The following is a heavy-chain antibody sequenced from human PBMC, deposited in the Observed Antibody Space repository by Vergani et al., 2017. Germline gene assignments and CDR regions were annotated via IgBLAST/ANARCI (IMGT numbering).Heavy chain of an antibody. V-gene: IGHV3-23*01. CDR2: ISGSGGST. Sequence: EVQLLESGGGLVQPGGSLRLSCAASGFTFSSYAMSWVRQAPEKGLEGVSTISGSGGSTYYADSVKGRFTISRDNFKNTLYLQMNSLRAEDTAVYYCAKEEPTYYYDSSGASNWFDPWGQGTLVTVSS. CDR1: GFTFSSYA. J-gene: IGHJ5*02. D-gene: IGHD3-22*01. CDR3: AKEEPTYYYDSSGASNWFDP.